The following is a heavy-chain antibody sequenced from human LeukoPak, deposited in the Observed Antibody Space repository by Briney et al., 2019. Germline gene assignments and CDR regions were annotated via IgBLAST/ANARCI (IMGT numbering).Heavy chain of an antibody. Sequence: GGSLRLSCAASGFSFNNYGMNWVRQAPGKGLEWVSAISGDGAYTYYADSVKGRFSISRDSAKNSLYLQMNSLRAEDTAVYYCARDLTSRQWTASYFDYWGQGTLVTVSS. D-gene: IGHD6-19*01. CDR3: ARDLTSRQWTASYFDY. CDR1: GFSFNNYG. J-gene: IGHJ4*02. V-gene: IGHV3-21*03. CDR2: ISGDGAYT.